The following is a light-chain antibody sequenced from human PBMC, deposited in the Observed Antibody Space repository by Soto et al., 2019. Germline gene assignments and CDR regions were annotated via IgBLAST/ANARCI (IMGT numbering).Light chain of an antibody. CDR3: SSYAGSNNVV. CDR1: SSDVGGYNY. Sequence: QSALTQHPSASGSPGQSVTISCTGTSSDVGGYNYVSWYQQHPGKSPKLMIYEVSKRPSGVTDRCSGSKSGNTASLTVSGLQADDDADYYCSSYAGSNNVVFGGGTKLTVL. V-gene: IGLV2-8*01. J-gene: IGLJ2*01. CDR2: EVS.